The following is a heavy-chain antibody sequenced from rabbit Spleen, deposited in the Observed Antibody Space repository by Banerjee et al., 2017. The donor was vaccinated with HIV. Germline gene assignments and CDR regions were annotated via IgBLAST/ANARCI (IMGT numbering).Heavy chain of an antibody. CDR1: GFDFSSNA. D-gene: IGHD1-1*01. Sequence: QSLEESGGDLVKPGASLTLTCTASGFDFSSNAICWVRQAPGKGLEWIACINIVTGKSVYASWAKGRFIMSRTSSTTVTLQMTSLTTADTATYFCARDLVAVIGWNFNLWGPGTLVTVS. CDR3: ARDLVAVIGWNFNL. CDR2: INIVTGKS. J-gene: IGHJ4*01. V-gene: IGHV1S40*01.